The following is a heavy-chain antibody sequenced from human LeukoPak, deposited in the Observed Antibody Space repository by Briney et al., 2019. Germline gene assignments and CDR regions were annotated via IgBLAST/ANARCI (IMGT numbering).Heavy chain of an antibody. CDR1: GGTFSSYA. V-gene: IGHV1-69*13. J-gene: IGHJ4*02. Sequence: SVKVSCKASGGTFSSYAISWVRQAPGQGLEWMGGIIPIFGTANYAQKFQGRVTITADESTSTAYMELSSLRSEDTAVYYCAKAGCSGGSCYVYFDYWGQGTLVTVSS. D-gene: IGHD2-15*01. CDR3: AKAGCSGGSCYVYFDY. CDR2: IIPIFGTA.